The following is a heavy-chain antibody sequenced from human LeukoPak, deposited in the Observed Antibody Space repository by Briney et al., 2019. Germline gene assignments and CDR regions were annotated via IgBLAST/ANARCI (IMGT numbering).Heavy chain of an antibody. J-gene: IGHJ4*02. CDR2: ISWNNETL. Sequence: PGTSLRLSCTASGFKFHNYAIHWVRQGPGKGLEWVSGISWNNETLDYADSVKGRFTISRDNAKNSVYLQMNSLKDEDTALYYCARDWGSSGWFYFDSWGQGTLVTVSS. CDR3: ARDWGSSGWFYFDS. D-gene: IGHD6-19*01. V-gene: IGHV3-9*01. CDR1: GFKFHNYA.